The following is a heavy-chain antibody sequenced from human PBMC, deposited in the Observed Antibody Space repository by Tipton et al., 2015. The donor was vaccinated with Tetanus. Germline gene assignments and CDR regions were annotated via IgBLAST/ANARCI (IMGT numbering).Heavy chain of an antibody. CDR2: IYYSGST. V-gene: IGHV4-39*01. D-gene: IGHD3-3*01. J-gene: IGHJ4*02. CDR1: GGSISSSSYY. Sequence: TLSLTCTVSGGSISSSSYYWGWIRQPPGKGLEWIGSIYYSGSTYYNPSLKSRVTISVDTSKNQFSLKLSSVTAADTAVYYCARHGHDFWSGYYSWVYLVDPLPLYFDYWGQGTLVTVSS. CDR3: ARHGHDFWSGYYSWVYLVDPLPLYFDY.